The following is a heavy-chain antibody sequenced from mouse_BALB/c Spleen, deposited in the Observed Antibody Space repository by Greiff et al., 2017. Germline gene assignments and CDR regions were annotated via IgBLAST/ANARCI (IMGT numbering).Heavy chain of an antibody. CDR1: GFTFSSYT. D-gene: IGHD2-1*01. V-gene: IGHV5-12-2*01. CDR2: ISNGGGST. Sequence: DVHLVESGGGLVQPGGSLKLSCAASGFTFSSYTMSWVRQTPEKRLEWVAYISNGGGSTYYPDTVKGRFTISRDNAKNTLYLQMSSLKSEDTAMYYCARHGNYGYAMDYWGQGTSVTVSS. CDR3: ARHGNYGYAMDY. J-gene: IGHJ4*01.